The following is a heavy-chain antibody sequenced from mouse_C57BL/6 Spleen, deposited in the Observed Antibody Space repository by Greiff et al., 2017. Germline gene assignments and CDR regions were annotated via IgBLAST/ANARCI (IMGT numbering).Heavy chain of an antibody. V-gene: IGHV5-6*02. CDR1: GFTFSSYG. CDR2: ISSGGSYT. J-gene: IGHJ4*01. CDR3: ARQGIYYDYQEYYAMDY. Sequence: EVMLVESGGDLVKPGGSLKLSCAASGFTFSSYGMSWVRQTPDKRLEWVATISSGGSYTYYPDSVKGRLTISRDNAKNTLYLQMSSLKSEDTAMYYCARQGIYYDYQEYYAMDYWGQGTSVTVSS. D-gene: IGHD2-4*01.